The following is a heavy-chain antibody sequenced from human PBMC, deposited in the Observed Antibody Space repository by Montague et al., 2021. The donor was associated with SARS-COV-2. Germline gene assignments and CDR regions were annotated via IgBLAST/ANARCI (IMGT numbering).Heavy chain of an antibody. J-gene: IGHJ4*02. CDR2: ISYDGSNK. V-gene: IGHV3-30-3*01. CDR3: ARDKDLYCNGGSCYSLDYYDSSGYSLRGYFDY. Sequence: SLRLSCAASGFTFSSYAMHWVRQAPGKGLEWVAVISYDGSNKYYADSVKGRFTIPRDNSKNTLYLQMNSLRAEDTAVYYCARDKDLYCNGGSCYSLDYYDSSGYSLRGYFDYWGQGTLVTVSS. D-gene: IGHD3-22*01. CDR1: GFTFSSYA.